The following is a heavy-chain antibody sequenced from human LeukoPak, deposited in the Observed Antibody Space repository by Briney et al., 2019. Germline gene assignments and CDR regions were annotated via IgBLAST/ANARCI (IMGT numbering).Heavy chain of an antibody. CDR1: GFTFSSYA. CDR2: ISGSGGST. D-gene: IGHD6-19*01. J-gene: IGHJ4*02. V-gene: IGHV3-23*01. CDR3: ARRVAGTRIDC. Sequence: GGSLRLSCAASGFTFSSYAMSWVRQAPGKGLEWVSAISGSGGSTYYADSVRGRFTNSRDNSKNTLCLQMNSLRAEDTAIYYCARRVAGTRIDCWGQGTLVTVSS.